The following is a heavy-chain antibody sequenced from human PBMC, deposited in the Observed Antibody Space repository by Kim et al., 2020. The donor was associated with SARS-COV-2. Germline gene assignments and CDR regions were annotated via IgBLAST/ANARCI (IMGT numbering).Heavy chain of an antibody. CDR2: IYYSGST. D-gene: IGHD3-22*01. J-gene: IGHJ4*02. CDR1: GGSISSYY. V-gene: IGHV4-59*13. CDR3: ARGRGANYYDSSGFFDY. Sequence: SETLSLTCTVSGGSISSYYWSWIRQPPGKGLEWIGYIYYSGSTNYNPSLKSRVTISVDTSKNQFSLKLSSVTAADTAVYYCARGRGANYYDSSGFFDYWGQGTLVTVSS.